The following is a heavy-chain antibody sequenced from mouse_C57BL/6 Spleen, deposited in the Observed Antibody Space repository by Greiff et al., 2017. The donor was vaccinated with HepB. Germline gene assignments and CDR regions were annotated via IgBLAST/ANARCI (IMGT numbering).Heavy chain of an antibody. CDR3: ASPSYYGSSYRYFDV. Sequence: QVQLQQSGAELARPGASVKLSCKASGYTFTSYGISWVKQRTGQGLEWIGEIYPRSGNTYYNEKFKGKATLTADKSSSTAYMELRSLTSEDSAVYFCASPSYYGSSYRYFDVWGTGTTVTVSS. D-gene: IGHD1-1*01. J-gene: IGHJ1*03. CDR1: GYTFTSYG. CDR2: IYPRSGNT. V-gene: IGHV1-81*01.